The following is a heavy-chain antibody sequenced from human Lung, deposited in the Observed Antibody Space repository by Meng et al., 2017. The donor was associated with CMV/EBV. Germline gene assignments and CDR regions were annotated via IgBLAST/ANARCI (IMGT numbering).Heavy chain of an antibody. V-gene: IGHV3-30*02. J-gene: IGHJ6*02. Sequence: GGSLGLXCAASGFTFSSYGMHWVRQAPGKGLEWVAFIRYDGSNKYYADSVKGRFTISRDNSKNTLYLQMNSLRAEDTAVYYCAKDERGCSYGDVLDVWGQGXTVTVSS. CDR1: GFTFSSYG. D-gene: IGHD5-18*01. CDR2: IRYDGSNK. CDR3: AKDERGCSYGDVLDV.